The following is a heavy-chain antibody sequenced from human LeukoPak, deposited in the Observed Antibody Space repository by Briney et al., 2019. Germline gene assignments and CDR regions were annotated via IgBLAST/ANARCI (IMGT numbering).Heavy chain of an antibody. J-gene: IGHJ6*03. D-gene: IGHD1-26*01. CDR2: ITSSGSYI. Sequence: KAGGSLRLSCAASGFTFSSYGMHWVRQAPGKGLEWVSSITSSGSYIYYADSVEGRFTISRDNAKNSLYLQLNSLRAEDTAVYYCARDPYSGSYPDYYYYYMDVWGKGTTVTVSS. V-gene: IGHV3-21*01. CDR1: GFTFSSYG. CDR3: ARDPYSGSYPDYYYYYMDV.